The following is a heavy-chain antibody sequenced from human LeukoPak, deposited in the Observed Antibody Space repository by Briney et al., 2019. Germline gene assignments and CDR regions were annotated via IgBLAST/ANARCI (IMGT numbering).Heavy chain of an antibody. J-gene: IGHJ4*02. CDR1: VGSITTTTYY. V-gene: IGHV4-39*07. Sequence: SETLSLTSTVSVGSITTTTYYWRSIRQPPEKRLECIASIYYTESTYYNPSLRSRVTISVDTPKNQFSLKLSSVTAADTAVYYCARDLRKRSCGGSGCYGGVDYGGQGNVVTVS. D-gene: IGHD2-15*01. CDR2: IYYTEST. CDR3: ARDLRKRSCGGSGCYGGVDY.